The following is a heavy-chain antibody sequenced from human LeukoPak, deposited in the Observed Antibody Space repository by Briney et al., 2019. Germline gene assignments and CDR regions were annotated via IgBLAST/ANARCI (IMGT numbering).Heavy chain of an antibody. CDR3: ARLGGSSYGYGFDY. V-gene: IGHV3-53*04. Sequence: PGGSLTLSCAASGFTVSSNYMSWIRQAPGKGLEWVSGIYNGGSTYYADSVKGRFTISIHNSKNTLYLKMNTLRGEDMAVYYCARLGGSSYGYGFDYWGQGTLVTVSS. D-gene: IGHD5-18*01. J-gene: IGHJ4*02. CDR1: GFTVSSNY. CDR2: IYNGGST.